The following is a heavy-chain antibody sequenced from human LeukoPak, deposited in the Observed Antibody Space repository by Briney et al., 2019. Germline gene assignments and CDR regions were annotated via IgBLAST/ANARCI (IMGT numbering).Heavy chain of an antibody. Sequence: GGSLRLSCAASGFTFSSYAMAWVRQAPGKGLEWVSGISGSGGSTYSADSVKGRFTISRDNSKNTLYLQMSSLRAEDTAVYYCAKAKDVSITAAGTLDYWGQGTLVTVSS. J-gene: IGHJ4*02. CDR2: ISGSGGST. CDR1: GFTFSSYA. CDR3: AKAKDVSITAAGTLDY. V-gene: IGHV3-23*01. D-gene: IGHD6-13*01.